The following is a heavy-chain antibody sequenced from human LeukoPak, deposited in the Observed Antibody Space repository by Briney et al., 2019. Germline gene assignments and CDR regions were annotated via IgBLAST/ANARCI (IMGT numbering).Heavy chain of an antibody. J-gene: IGHJ5*02. Sequence: ASVKVSCKASGYTCTSYGISWVRQAPGQGLEWMGWISAYNGNTNYAQKLQGRVTMTTDTSTSTAYMELRSLRSDDTAVYYCARDGYSSSWYSNNWFDPWGQGTLVTVSS. V-gene: IGHV1-18*01. CDR1: GYTCTSYG. CDR2: ISAYNGNT. CDR3: ARDGYSSSWYSNNWFDP. D-gene: IGHD6-13*01.